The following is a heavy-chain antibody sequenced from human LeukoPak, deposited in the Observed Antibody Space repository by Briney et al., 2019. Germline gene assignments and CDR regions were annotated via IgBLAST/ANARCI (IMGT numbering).Heavy chain of an antibody. CDR1: GFTFSSYG. V-gene: IGHV3-33*01. D-gene: IGHD3-3*01. Sequence: PGRSLRLSCAASGFTFSSYGMHWVRQAPGKGLEWVAVIWYDGSNKYYADSVKGRFTISRDNSKNTLYPQINSLRAEDTAVYYCARDAGHHYDFSSGYFSSDAGRPFDIWGQGTMVTVSS. CDR3: ARDAGHHYDFSSGYFSSDAGRPFDI. CDR2: IWYDGSNK. J-gene: IGHJ3*02.